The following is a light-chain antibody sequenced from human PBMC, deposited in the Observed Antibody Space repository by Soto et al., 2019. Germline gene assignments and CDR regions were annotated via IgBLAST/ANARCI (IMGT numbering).Light chain of an antibody. Sequence: DIQMTQSPSSVSASVGDRVTITCRASQGISNWLAWYQQRPGKAPKVLIYAASSLQTGVPSRFSGSGSGTDFTLTISSLLPEDSATYYCQQANSFPITFGQGTRLEIK. CDR3: QQANSFPIT. J-gene: IGKJ5*01. CDR1: QGISNW. CDR2: AAS. V-gene: IGKV1-12*01.